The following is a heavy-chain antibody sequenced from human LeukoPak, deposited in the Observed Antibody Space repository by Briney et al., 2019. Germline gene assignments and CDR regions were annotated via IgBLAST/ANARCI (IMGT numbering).Heavy chain of an antibody. CDR3: ARGRAGGDSRGPVDY. CDR1: GGSISSYY. V-gene: IGHV4-59*12. J-gene: IGHJ4*02. Sequence: SGTLSLTCTVSGGSISSYYWSWIRQPPGKGLEWIGYIYYSGSTNYNPSLKSRVTISVDTSKNQFSLKLSSVTAADTAVYYCARGRAGGDSRGPVDYWGQGTLVTVSS. CDR2: IYYSGST. D-gene: IGHD2-21*02.